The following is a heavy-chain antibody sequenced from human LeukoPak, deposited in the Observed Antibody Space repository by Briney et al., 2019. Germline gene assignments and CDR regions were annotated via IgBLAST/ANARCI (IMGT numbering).Heavy chain of an antibody. CDR3: ARELGYSPDGSREGY. CDR1: GGTLSSYG. J-gene: IGHJ4*02. CDR2: IIPIVGIA. Sequence: GASVKVSCKASGGTLSSYGISWVRQAPGQGLEWMGRIIPIVGIAKYAQKFQGRVTITADADKFTSTAYMELSSLRSEDTAVYYCARELGYSPDGSREGYWGQGTLVTVSS. D-gene: IGHD5-18*01. V-gene: IGHV1-69*04.